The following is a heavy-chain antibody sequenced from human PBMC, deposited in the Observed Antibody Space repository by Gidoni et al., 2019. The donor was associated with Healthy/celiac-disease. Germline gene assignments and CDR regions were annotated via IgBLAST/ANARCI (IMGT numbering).Heavy chain of an antibody. CDR2: MSGSGCSK. V-gene: IGHV3-23*01. Sequence: EVQLLESGGGLVQPGGSLRLSCAASGLPFSSYAMSWVRQAPGKGLEWVSAMSGSGCSKYYADAVKGRFTISRDNSKNTLYLQMNSLRAEDTAVYYCANRGNPRFDYWGQGTLVTVSS. J-gene: IGHJ4*02. D-gene: IGHD4-4*01. CDR3: ANRGNPRFDY. CDR1: GLPFSSYA.